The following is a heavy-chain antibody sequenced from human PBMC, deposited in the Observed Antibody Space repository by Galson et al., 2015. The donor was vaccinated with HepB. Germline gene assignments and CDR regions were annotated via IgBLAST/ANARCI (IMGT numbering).Heavy chain of an antibody. CDR2: IYYSGST. D-gene: IGHD6-13*01. CDR1: GGSISSYY. V-gene: IGHV4-59*01. J-gene: IGHJ5*02. CDR3: ARGGWAETWEQLSSFWFDP. Sequence: ETLSLTCTVSGGSISSYYWSWIRQPPGKGLEWIGYIYYSGSTNYNPSLKSRVTVSVDTSKNQFSLKLSSVTAADTAVYYCARGGWAETWEQLSSFWFDPWGQGTLVTVSS.